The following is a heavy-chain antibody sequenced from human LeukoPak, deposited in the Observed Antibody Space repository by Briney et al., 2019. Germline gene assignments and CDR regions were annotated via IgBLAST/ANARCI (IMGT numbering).Heavy chain of an antibody. CDR2: IYSGGST. D-gene: IGHD6-6*01. CDR1: GFTVSSNY. J-gene: IGHJ5*02. V-gene: IGHV3-53*01. Sequence: GGSLRLSCAASGFTVSSNYMSWVRQAPGKGLEWVSVIYSGGSTYYADSVKGRFTISRDNSKNTLYLQMNSLRAEDTAVYYCARGGGSLAAPGFNWFDPWGQGTLVTVSS. CDR3: ARGGGSLAAPGFNWFDP.